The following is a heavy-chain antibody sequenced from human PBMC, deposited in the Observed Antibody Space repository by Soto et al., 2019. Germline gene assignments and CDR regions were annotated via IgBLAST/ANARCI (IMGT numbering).Heavy chain of an antibody. J-gene: IGHJ4*02. CDR2: INAGNGNT. V-gene: IGHV1-3*01. CDR1: VPTFTSYD. D-gene: IGHD5-18*01. Sequence: ATICCESCVPTFTSYDMHWVRQAPGQRLEWMGWINAGNGNTKYSQKFQGRVTITRDTSASTAYMELSSLRSEDTAVYYCARSPGYSYGDYWGQGTLVTVSS. CDR3: ARSPGYSYGDY.